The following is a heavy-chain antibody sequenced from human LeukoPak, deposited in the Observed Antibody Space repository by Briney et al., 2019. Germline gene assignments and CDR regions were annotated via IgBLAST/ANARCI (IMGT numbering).Heavy chain of an antibody. CDR2: IRYDGSNK. Sequence: GGSLRLSCAASGFTFSSYGMHWVRQAPGKGLEWVAFIRYDGSNKYYADSVKGRLTISRDNSKNTLYLQMNSLRAEDTAVYYCAKEPYYYDSSRPGSYYYMDVWGKGTTVTVSS. V-gene: IGHV3-30*02. D-gene: IGHD3-22*01. J-gene: IGHJ6*03. CDR1: GFTFSSYG. CDR3: AKEPYYYDSSRPGSYYYMDV.